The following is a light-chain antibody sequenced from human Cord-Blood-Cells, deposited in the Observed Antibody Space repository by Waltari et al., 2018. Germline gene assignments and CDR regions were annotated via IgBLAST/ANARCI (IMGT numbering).Light chain of an antibody. V-gene: IGLV2-18*02. Sequence: QSALTQPPSVSGSPGQSVTISCTGTSTDVGRYNRVSWYQQPPATAPKLMIYEVSNRPSGVPDRFSGSKSGNTASLTISGLQAEDEADYYCSSYTSSSTFVVFGGGTKLTVL. CDR3: SSYTSSSTFVV. CDR2: EVS. J-gene: IGLJ3*02. CDR1: STDVGRYNR.